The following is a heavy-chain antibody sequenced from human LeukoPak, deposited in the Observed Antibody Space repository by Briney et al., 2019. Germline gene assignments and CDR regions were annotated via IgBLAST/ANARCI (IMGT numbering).Heavy chain of an antibody. CDR3: ARAPYYGNYGDSYYYYMDV. V-gene: IGHV3-21*01. D-gene: IGHD1-7*01. CDR1: GFTLST. J-gene: IGHJ6*03. Sequence: GGALRLSCAASGFTLSTLNRVRQAPGKGLEWVSSITSSRSYTFYPDSEKRRFTISRDNHKNSLYLQMNSLTAEDTAIYYYARAPYYGNYGDSYYYYMDVWGKGTMVTISS. CDR2: ITSSRSYT.